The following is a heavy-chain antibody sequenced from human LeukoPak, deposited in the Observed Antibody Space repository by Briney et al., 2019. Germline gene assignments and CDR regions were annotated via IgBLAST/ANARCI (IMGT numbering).Heavy chain of an antibody. D-gene: IGHD2-15*01. J-gene: IGHJ4*02. CDR2: IYSGGST. CDR3: ASGYCSGGSCYSFDY. CDR1: GFTVSSNY. V-gene: IGHV3-53*01. Sequence: PGGSLRLSCAASGFTVSSNYMSWVRQAPRKGLEWVSVIYSGGSTYYADSVKGRFTISRDNSKNTLYLQMNSLRAEDTAVYYCASGYCSGGSCYSFDYWGQGTLVTVSS.